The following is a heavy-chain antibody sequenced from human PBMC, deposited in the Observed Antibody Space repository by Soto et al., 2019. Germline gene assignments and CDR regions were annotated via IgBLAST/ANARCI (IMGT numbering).Heavy chain of an antibody. J-gene: IGHJ4*02. CDR3: AQGRAAWAYFDY. D-gene: IGHD1-26*01. V-gene: IGHV2-5*02. CDR2: IYWDDDK. Sequence: QITLRESGPTLVRPTQTLTLTCTFSGFSLNTDEVSVSWIRQPPGKAPEWLALIYWDDDKRYKSSLKNRVTITKDPAKNQVVLTMSNMSPVDTAIYYCAQGRAAWAYFDYWGQGTPVTVSS. CDR1: GFSLNTDEVS.